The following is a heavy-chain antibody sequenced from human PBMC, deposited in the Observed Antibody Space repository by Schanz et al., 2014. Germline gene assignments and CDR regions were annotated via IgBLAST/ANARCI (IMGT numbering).Heavy chain of an antibody. Sequence: VQLVESGGGLVQPGGSLRLSCAASGFTFSSYSMNWVRQAPGKGLEWIGFIYYRGNTYYNPSLKSRVSISLDPSKTQFFLNLNSLTAADTAVYYCARVPEPGWFDPGGQGTLVTVSS. D-gene: IGHD1-26*01. CDR2: IYYRGNT. J-gene: IGHJ5*02. CDR3: ARVPEPGWFDP. V-gene: IGHV4-59*06. CDR1: GFTFSSYS.